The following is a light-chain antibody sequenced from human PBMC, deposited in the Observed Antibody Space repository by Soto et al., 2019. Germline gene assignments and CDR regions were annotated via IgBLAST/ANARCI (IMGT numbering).Light chain of an antibody. CDR2: DAS. V-gene: IGKV3-11*01. CDR3: QQRSNWPLT. Sequence: EIVLTQSPATLSLSPGERAALSCRASQSVSSHLAWYQQKPGQAPSLLIYDASNRATGIPPRFSGSGSGTDFTLIISSLEPEDLAVYYCQQRSNWPLTFGGGTKVEIK. CDR1: QSVSSH. J-gene: IGKJ4*01.